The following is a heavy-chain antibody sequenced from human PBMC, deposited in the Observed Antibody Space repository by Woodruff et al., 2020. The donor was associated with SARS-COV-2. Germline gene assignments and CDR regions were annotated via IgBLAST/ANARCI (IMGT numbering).Heavy chain of an antibody. V-gene: IGHV4-39*01. D-gene: IGHD6-13*01. J-gene: IGHJ5*02. Sequence: RISVDTSKNQFSLKLSSVTAADTAVYYCARHSNSWYSRWFDPWGQGTLVTVSS. CDR3: ARHSNSWYSRWFDP.